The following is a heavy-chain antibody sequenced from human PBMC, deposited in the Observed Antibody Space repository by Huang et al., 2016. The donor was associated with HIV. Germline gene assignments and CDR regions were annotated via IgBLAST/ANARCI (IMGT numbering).Heavy chain of an antibody. CDR2: SSGTNGNT. J-gene: IGHJ6*03. CDR1: GYTFSSLG. CDR3: ARGGGIQLWLLGYYYMDV. Sequence: QVQLVQSGAAVKKTGASVKVSCKASGYTFSSLGISWVRQAPGQGLEWGGWSSGTNGNTKFARKFQGRLTMTTDTPTSTAYMELRSLRSDDTAVYYWARGGGIQLWLLGYYYMDVWGNGTTVTVSS. V-gene: IGHV1-18*01. D-gene: IGHD5-18*01.